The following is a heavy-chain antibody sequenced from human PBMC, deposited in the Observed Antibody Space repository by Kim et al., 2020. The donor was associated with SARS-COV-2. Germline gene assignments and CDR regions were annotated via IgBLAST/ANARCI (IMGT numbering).Heavy chain of an antibody. CDR1: GFTFSSYS. V-gene: IGHV3-21*01. CDR3: ARSRPYQLLYRSFRGWLDP. J-gene: IGHJ5*02. D-gene: IGHD2-2*02. Sequence: GGSLRLSCAASGFTFSSYSMNWVRQAPGKGLEWVSSISSSSSYIYYADSVKGRFTISRDNAKNSLYLQMNSLRAEDTAVYYCARSRPYQLLYRSFRGWLDPWGQGTLVTVSS. CDR2: ISSSSSYI.